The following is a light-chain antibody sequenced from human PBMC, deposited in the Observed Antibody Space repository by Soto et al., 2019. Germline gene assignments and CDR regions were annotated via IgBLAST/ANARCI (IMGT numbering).Light chain of an antibody. V-gene: IGKV2-30*02. CDR3: MQGPHGPWT. Sequence: DVVMTQSPLSLPVTLGQPASISCRSSQSLIHSDGSTYLSWFQQRPGQSPRRIIYEVSDRDSGVPDRVSGRGSGTDFTLKISRVEAEDVGLYYCMQGPHGPWTFGQGTEVEIK. CDR2: EVS. J-gene: IGKJ1*01. CDR1: QSLIHSDGSTY.